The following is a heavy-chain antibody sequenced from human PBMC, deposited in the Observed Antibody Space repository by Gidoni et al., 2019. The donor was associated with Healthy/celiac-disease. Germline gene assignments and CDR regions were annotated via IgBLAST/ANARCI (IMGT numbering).Heavy chain of an antibody. CDR2: IIPICGTA. CDR3: ATNYDFWSGYQYYYYGMDV. CDR1: GGTFSSYA. Sequence: QVQLVQSAAEVKKPGSSVKVSCKASGGTFSSYAISWVRQAPGQGLEWMGGIIPICGTANYAQKFQGRVTITADKSTSTAYMELSSLRSEDTAVYYCATNYDFWSGYQYYYYGMDVWGQGTTVTVSS. J-gene: IGHJ6*02. V-gene: IGHV1-69*06. D-gene: IGHD3-3*01.